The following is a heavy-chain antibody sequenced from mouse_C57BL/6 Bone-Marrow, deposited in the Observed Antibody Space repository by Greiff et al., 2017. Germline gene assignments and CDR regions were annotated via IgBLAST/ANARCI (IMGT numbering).Heavy chain of an antibody. Sequence: VQLQQSGAELVKPGASVKLSCTASGFNIKDYYMHWVKQRTEPGLAWIGSIDPEDGETKYAPKFPGQAPRTADTSANTAYLQRSSLTSEDTAVYDCASSNWDRVFDYWGQGTTLTVSS. J-gene: IGHJ2*01. CDR1: GFNIKDYY. CDR2: IDPEDGET. V-gene: IGHV14-2*01. D-gene: IGHD4-1*01. CDR3: ASSNWDRVFDY.